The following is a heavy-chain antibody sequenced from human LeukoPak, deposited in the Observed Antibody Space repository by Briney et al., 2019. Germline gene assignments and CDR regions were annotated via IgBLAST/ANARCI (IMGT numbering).Heavy chain of an antibody. D-gene: IGHD3-10*01. V-gene: IGHV5-51*01. CDR1: GYSFTSYW. CDR2: IDPGDSDT. Sequence: GESLKISCKGSGYSFTSYWIAWVRQLPGKGLEWMGIIDPGDSDTKYSPSFQGQFTRSANKSSSTAYLQWSSLKASDPAMYYCARLGSGMQTHYMDVWGKGTTVTISS. J-gene: IGHJ6*03. CDR3: ARLGSGMQTHYMDV.